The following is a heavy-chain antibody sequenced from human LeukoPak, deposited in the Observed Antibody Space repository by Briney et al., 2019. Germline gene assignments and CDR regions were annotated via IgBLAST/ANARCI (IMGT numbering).Heavy chain of an antibody. CDR2: ISSSGSKK. V-gene: IGHV3-48*03. D-gene: IGHD3-3*01. J-gene: IGHJ6*04. CDR1: GFTFSYYE. CDR3: ARGPDYWSERAALAV. Sequence: PGGSLRLSCAVSGFTFSYYEVNWVRQAPGKRLEWVSHISSSGSKKHYADSVKGRFTITRYDAKNSLFLQMQSLRDEDTAVYYCARGPDYWSERAALAVWGEGTTVAVSS.